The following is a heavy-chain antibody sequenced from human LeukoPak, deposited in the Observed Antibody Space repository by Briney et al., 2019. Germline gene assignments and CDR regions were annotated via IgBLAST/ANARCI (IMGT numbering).Heavy chain of an antibody. CDR1: GFTFSSYG. J-gene: IGHJ4*02. D-gene: IGHD3-22*01. V-gene: IGHV3-30*02. Sequence: GGSLRLSCAASGFTFSSYGMHWVRQAPGKGLEWVAFIRYDGSNKYYADSVKGLFTISRDNSKNTLYLQMNSLRAEDTAVYYCAKDLVNYYDSSGFDYWGQGTLVTVSS. CDR3: AKDLVNYYDSSGFDY. CDR2: IRYDGSNK.